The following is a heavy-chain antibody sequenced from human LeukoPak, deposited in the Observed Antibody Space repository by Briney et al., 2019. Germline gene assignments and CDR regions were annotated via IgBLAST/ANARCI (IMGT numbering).Heavy chain of an antibody. CDR3: TGGIGWLCDS. V-gene: IGHV3-7*01. J-gene: IGHJ4*02. CDR2: IKQDGSEK. Sequence: PGGPLRLSCAASEFTFNSYWMSWVRQVPGEGLEWVAKIKQDGSEKYYEDSVKGRFTISRDNAETSLYLQMNSLRAEDTAMYFCTGGIGWLCDSWGQGTLVTVSS. CDR1: EFTFNSYW. D-gene: IGHD6-19*01.